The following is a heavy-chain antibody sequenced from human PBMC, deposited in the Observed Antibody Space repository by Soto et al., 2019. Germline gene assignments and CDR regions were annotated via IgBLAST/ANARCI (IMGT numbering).Heavy chain of an antibody. D-gene: IGHD1-7*01. CDR1: GGTFSSSA. V-gene: IGHV1-69*12. Sequence: QVQLLQSGAEVKKPGSSVKVSCKASGGTFSSSAISWVRQAPGQGLEWMGGIIPVFPTPAYAQKFQSRVTITAAESTSAASREPRSFRSEDSAVYYFESDQDRIQLGENSFCVLDVWGQGTTVSVSS. CDR3: ESDQDRIQLGENSFCVLDV. CDR2: IIPVFPTP. J-gene: IGHJ6*01.